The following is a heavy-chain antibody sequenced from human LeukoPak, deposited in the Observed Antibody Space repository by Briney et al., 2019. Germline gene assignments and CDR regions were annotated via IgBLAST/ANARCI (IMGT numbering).Heavy chain of an antibody. J-gene: IGHJ4*02. D-gene: IGHD1-26*01. CDR3: ARGGWELLGFDY. CDR1: GFTFSSYS. Sequence: PGGSLRLSCAASGFTFSSYSMNWVRQAPGKGLEWVSSISSSSSYIYYADSVKGRFTISRDNAKNSLYLQMNSLRAEDTAVYYCARGGWELLGFDYWGQGTLVTVSS. V-gene: IGHV3-21*01. CDR2: ISSSSSYI.